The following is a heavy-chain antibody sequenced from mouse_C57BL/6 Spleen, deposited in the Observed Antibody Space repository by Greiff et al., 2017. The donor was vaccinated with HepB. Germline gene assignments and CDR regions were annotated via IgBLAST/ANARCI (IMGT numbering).Heavy chain of an antibody. CDR2: IDPSDSYT. CDR1: GYTFTSYW. CDR3: ARTYYNGSSDEYFDY. Sequence: VQLQQPGAELVKPGASVKLSCKASGYTFTSYWMQWVKQRPGQGLEWIGEIDPSDSYTNYNQKFKGKATLTVDTSSSTAYMQLSSLTSEDSAVYYCARTYYNGSSDEYFDYWGQGTTLTVSS. D-gene: IGHD1-1*01. J-gene: IGHJ2*01. V-gene: IGHV1-50*01.